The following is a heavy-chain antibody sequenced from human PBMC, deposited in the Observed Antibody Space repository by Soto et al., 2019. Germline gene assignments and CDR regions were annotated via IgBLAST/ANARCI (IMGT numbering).Heavy chain of an antibody. CDR2: ISSSSSYI. CDR1: VFTFISYS. V-gene: IGHV3-21*01. CDR3: ARDGRRDGYNFIFLDVGMAFDY. J-gene: IGHJ4*02. Sequence: GGSLRLSCAASVFTFISYSMNWVRQAPGKGLEWVSSISSSSSYIYYADSVKGRFTISRDNAKNSLYLQMNSLRAEDTAVYYCARDGRRDGYNFIFLDVGMAFDYWGQGTLVTVSS. D-gene: IGHD5-12*01.